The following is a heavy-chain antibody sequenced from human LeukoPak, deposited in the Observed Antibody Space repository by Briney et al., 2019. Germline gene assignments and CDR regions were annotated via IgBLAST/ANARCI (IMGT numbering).Heavy chain of an antibody. CDR1: GFTFNQYG. V-gene: IGHV3-23*01. D-gene: IGHD6-25*01. J-gene: IGHJ4*02. CDR2: ISGNTATI. CDR3: VKRLDDPAAFDY. Sequence: GRSLRLSCTASGFTFNQYGMSWVRQAPGKGPEGVAGISGNTATINYAAPVKGRFTISRENSKSTLFLDMNSLRDDDTAVYYCVKRLDDPAAFDYWGQGTLVTVSS.